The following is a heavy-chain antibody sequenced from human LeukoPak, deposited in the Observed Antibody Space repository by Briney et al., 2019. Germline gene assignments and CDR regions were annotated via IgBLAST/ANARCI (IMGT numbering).Heavy chain of an antibody. Sequence: GGSLRLSCAASGFTVRTNYMSWVRQAPGKGLEWVSGINWNSGSIGYADSVKGRFTISRDNAKSSLYLQMNSLRPEDTALYFCAKDKGSGWSGIDYWGQGILVTVSS. D-gene: IGHD6-19*01. V-gene: IGHV3-9*01. CDR1: GFTVRTNY. CDR2: INWNSGSI. J-gene: IGHJ4*02. CDR3: AKDKGSGWSGIDY.